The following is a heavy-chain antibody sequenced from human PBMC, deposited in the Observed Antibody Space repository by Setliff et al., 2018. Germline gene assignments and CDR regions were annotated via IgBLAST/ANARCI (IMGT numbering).Heavy chain of an antibody. V-gene: IGHV4-39*07. CDR3: ARDASASDGRNAFDI. CDR2: IYFGGNT. D-gene: IGHD1-26*01. Sequence: TSETLSLTCTVSGGSISGYFWGWVRQPPGKGLEWIGNIYFGGNTYFNPFFKSRVTMSIGTSNSQFSLKLSSVTAADTAIYYCARDASASDGRNAFDIWGQGTMVTVSS. J-gene: IGHJ3*02. CDR1: GGSISGYF.